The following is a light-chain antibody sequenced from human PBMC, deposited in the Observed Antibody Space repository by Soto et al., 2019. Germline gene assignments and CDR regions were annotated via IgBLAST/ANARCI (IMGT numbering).Light chain of an antibody. Sequence: DIVMTQSPDSLAVSLGERATINCKSSQSVLYSSNNMNYLAWYQQKPGQPPKLLIYWASIRESGVPDRFSGSGSGTDFTLTITSLQAEDVAVYYCQQYFSAPWTFGQGTKVEI. J-gene: IGKJ1*01. V-gene: IGKV4-1*01. CDR3: QQYFSAPWT. CDR1: QSVLYSSNNMNY. CDR2: WAS.